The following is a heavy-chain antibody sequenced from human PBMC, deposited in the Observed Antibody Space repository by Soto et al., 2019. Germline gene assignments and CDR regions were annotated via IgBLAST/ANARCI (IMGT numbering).Heavy chain of an antibody. CDR2: IHYNGNT. D-gene: IGHD5-12*01. Sequence: PSETLSLTCTVSGDCISAYSWSWVRQPPGKALEWIGNIHYNGNTKYNPSLKSRVTMSVDTSKNQFSLKLISVTAADTAKYFCAREGNLGRWLQPLDFWGQGTLVT. V-gene: IGHV4-59*01. CDR3: AREGNLGRWLQPLDF. J-gene: IGHJ4*02. CDR1: GDCISAYS.